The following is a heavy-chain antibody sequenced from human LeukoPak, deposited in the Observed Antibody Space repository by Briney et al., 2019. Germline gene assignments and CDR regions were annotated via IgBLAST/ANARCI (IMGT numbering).Heavy chain of an antibody. CDR1: GYTFTNYD. J-gene: IGHJ4*02. CDR3: AREESGGYFDY. CDR2: INHTGTST. Sequence: ASVKVSCKASGYTFTNYDMHWVRQAPGQGLEWMGLINHTGTSTNYAQKFRGRITLTRDTSTTTVYMELSSLRSEDTAVYYCAREESGGYFDYWGQGTLVTVSS. D-gene: IGHD2-8*02. V-gene: IGHV1-46*01.